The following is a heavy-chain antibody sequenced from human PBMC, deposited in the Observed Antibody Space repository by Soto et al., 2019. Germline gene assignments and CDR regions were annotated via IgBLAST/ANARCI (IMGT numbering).Heavy chain of an antibody. CDR1: GFTFSSYA. CDR3: ARDHPITMVRGFTFDP. J-gene: IGHJ5*02. Sequence: GGSLRLSCAASGFTFSSYAMSWVRQAPGKGLEWVSAISGSGGSTYYADSVKGRFTISRDNSKNTLYLQMNSLRAEDTAVYYCARDHPITMVRGFTFDPWGQGTLVTVSS. CDR2: ISGSGGST. V-gene: IGHV3-23*01. D-gene: IGHD3-10*01.